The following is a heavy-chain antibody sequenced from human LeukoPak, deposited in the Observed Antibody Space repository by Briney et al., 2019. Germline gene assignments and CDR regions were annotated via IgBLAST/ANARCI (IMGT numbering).Heavy chain of an antibody. CDR1: GYTFTSYG. CDR3: ARRENYDFWSGYPSSYYYMDV. D-gene: IGHD3-3*01. J-gene: IGHJ6*03. V-gene: IGHV1-18*01. CDR2: IGAYNGNT. Sequence: ASVKVSCKASGYTFTSYGISWVRQAPGQGLEWMGWIGAYNGNTNYAQKLQGRVTMTTDTSTSTAYMELRSLRSDDTAVYYCARRENYDFWSGYPSSYYYMDVWGKGTTVTVSS.